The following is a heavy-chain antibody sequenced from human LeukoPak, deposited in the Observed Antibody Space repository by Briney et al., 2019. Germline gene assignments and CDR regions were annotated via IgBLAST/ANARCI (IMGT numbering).Heavy chain of an antibody. V-gene: IGHV4-34*01. CDR3: ARGNRGGDPLGVAVTGY. J-gene: IGHJ4*02. CDR2: MNHSGST. Sequence: SETLSLTCAVYGGSFSGYYWSWIRQPPGKGLEWIGEMNHSGSTNYNPSLKSRGTISVDTSKTQFSLKLSSVTAAGTAVYYCARGNRGGDPLGVAVTGYWGQGTLVTVSS. CDR1: GGSFSGYY. D-gene: IGHD2-15*01.